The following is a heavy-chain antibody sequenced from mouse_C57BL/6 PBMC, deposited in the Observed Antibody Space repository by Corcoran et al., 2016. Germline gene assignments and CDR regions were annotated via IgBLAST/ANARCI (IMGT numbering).Heavy chain of an antibody. V-gene: IGHV1-18*01. D-gene: IGHD1-1*01. CDR1: GYTFTDYN. CDR3: ARGGYRNYYGSSHWYFDV. J-gene: IGHJ1*03. CDR2: INPNNGGT. Sequence: EVQLQQSGPELVKPGASVKIPCKASGYTFTDYNMDWVKQSHGKSLEWIGDINPNNGGTIYNQKFKGKATLTVDKSSSTAYMELRSLTSEDTAVYYCARGGYRNYYGSSHWYFDVWGTGTTVTVSS.